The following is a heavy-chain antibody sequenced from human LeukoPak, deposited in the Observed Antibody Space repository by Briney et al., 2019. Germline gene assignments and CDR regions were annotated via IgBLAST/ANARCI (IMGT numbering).Heavy chain of an antibody. CDR1: GFTFSSYA. D-gene: IGHD6-13*01. J-gene: IGHJ4*02. Sequence: GGSLRLSCAASGFTFSSYAMSWVRQAPGKGLEWASAISGSGGSTYYADSVKGRFTISRDNSKNTLYLQMNSLRAEDTAVYYCASLYSSSWYGRGKKYFDYWGQGTLVTVSS. CDR3: ASLYSSSWYGRGKKYFDY. CDR2: ISGSGGST. V-gene: IGHV3-23*01.